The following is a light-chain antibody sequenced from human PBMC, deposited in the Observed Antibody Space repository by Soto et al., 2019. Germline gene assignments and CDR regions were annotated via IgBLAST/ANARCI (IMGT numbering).Light chain of an antibody. CDR3: CSYAGRYTYV. CDR1: SSDVGGYNY. J-gene: IGLJ1*01. CDR2: EVS. V-gene: IGLV2-8*01. Sequence: QAVVTQPPSASGSPGQSVTISCTGTSSDVGGYNYVSWYQQHPGKAPKLIISEVSKRPSGVPDRFSGSKSGNTASLTVSGLQAEDEADYYCCSYAGRYTYVFGTGTKVTVL.